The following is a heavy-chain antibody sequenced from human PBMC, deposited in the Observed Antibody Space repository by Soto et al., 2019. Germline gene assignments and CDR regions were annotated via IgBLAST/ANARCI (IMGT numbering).Heavy chain of an antibody. V-gene: IGHV3-23*01. Sequence: EVQLLESGGGLVQPGGSLRLSCAASGFRFNNYAMTWVRQAPGKGLEWVSSISDSSTSAYYADSVKGRFTITRDNFKNTLYLKRESLRVEDTDVYYCAKGGGGRNTYSGMDVWGQGTKVTVS. CDR1: GFRFNNYA. CDR2: ISDSSTSA. J-gene: IGHJ6*02. D-gene: IGHD2-15*01. CDR3: AKGGGGRNTYSGMDV.